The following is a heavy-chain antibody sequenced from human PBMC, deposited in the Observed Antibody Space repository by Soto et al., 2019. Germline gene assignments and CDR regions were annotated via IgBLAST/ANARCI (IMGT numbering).Heavy chain of an antibody. CDR1: ASTFTSYS. CDR2: INPSGGST. J-gene: IGHJ4*02. V-gene: IGHV1-46*01. CDR3: ARASSGSGFDY. Sequence: SLKASFNASASTFTSYSMHWVRQAPGQGLERMGIINPSGGSTSYAQKFQGRVTMTRDTSTSTVYMELSSLRSEDTAVYYCARASSGSGFDYWGQGTLVTASS. D-gene: IGHD3-10*01.